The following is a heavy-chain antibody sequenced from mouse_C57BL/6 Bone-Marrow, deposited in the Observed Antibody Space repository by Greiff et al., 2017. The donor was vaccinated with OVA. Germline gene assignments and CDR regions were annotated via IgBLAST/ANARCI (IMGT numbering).Heavy chain of an antibody. J-gene: IGHJ3*01. CDR1: GYTFTSYW. CDR2: IHPNSGST. Sequence: VQLQQPGAELVKPGASVKLSCKASGYTFTSYWMHWVKQRPGQGLEWIGMIHPNSGSTNYNEKFKSKATLTVDKSSSTAYMQLSSLTSEDSAVYYCARSVYYGSIWFAYWGQGTLVTVSA. V-gene: IGHV1-64*01. D-gene: IGHD1-1*01. CDR3: ARSVYYGSIWFAY.